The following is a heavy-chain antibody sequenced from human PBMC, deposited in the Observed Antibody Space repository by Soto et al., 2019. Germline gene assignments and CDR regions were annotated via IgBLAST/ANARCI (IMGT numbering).Heavy chain of an antibody. CDR1: GYTFTGYY. V-gene: IGHV1-2*04. J-gene: IGHJ6*02. D-gene: IGHD6-13*01. Sequence: ASVKVSCKASGYTFTGYYMHWVRQAPGQGLEWMGWTNPNSGGTNYAQKFQGWVTMTRDTSISTAYMELSRLRSDDTAVYYCARVAADYYYYYGMDVWGQGTTVTVSS. CDR3: ARVAADYYYYYGMDV. CDR2: TNPNSGGT.